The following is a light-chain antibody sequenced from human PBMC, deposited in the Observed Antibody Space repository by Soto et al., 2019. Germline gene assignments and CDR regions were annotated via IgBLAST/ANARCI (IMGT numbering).Light chain of an antibody. Sequence: IVLTQSPGTLSLSTGERATLSCRASQYINTRLAWYQHRPGQAPRLLIYQTSIRAAGIPARFSASGTGTDFTLTISDVQPEDFAVYYCHQRQSWPRTFGQGTKVDIK. CDR3: HQRQSWPRT. V-gene: IGKV3-11*01. CDR1: QYINTR. J-gene: IGKJ1*01. CDR2: QTS.